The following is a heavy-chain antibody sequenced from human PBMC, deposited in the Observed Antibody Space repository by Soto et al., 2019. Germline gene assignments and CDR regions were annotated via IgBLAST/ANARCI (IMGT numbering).Heavy chain of an antibody. CDR3: AGLGSKPADL. CDR1: GFTFTSSA. J-gene: IGHJ5*02. Sequence: QMQLVQSGPDVKKPGTSVKVSCRAAGFTFTSSAVQWVRQARGQRLEWIGWIVVGSGSTNFAQKFHERVTLTRDMSTNTGYMELSSLRSEDTAVYYCAGLGSKPADLWGQGTLGTVSS. CDR2: IVVGSGST. V-gene: IGHV1-58*01. D-gene: IGHD1-26*01.